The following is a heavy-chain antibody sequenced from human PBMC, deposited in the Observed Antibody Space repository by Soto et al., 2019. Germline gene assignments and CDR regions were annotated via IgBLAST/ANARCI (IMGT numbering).Heavy chain of an antibody. J-gene: IGHJ6*02. D-gene: IGHD3-16*01. Sequence: GASVKVSCKASGGTFSSYAISWVRQAPGQGLEWMGGIIPIFGTANYAQKFQGRVTITADESTSTAYMELSSLRSEDTAVYYCARGMASHRITARYYGMDVWGQGTTVTVSS. CDR3: ARGMASHRITARYYGMDV. CDR2: IIPIFGTA. CDR1: GGTFSSYA. V-gene: IGHV1-69*13.